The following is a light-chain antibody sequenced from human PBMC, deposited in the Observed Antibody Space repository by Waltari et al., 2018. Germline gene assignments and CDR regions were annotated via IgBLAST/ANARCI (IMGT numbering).Light chain of an antibody. CDR1: RSNIGNHY. Sequence: QSVLTQPPSASGTPGQRVTISCSGNRSNIGNHYVYWYQQLPGTAPKLLIYRNNQRPSGVPDRFSGSKSGTSASLAISVLRSEDEADYYCAVWDDSLSGRVFGGGTKVTVL. CDR3: AVWDDSLSGRV. J-gene: IGLJ3*02. CDR2: RNN. V-gene: IGLV1-47*01.